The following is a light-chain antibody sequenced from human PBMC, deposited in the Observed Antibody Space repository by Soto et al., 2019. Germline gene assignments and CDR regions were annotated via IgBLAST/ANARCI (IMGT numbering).Light chain of an antibody. CDR2: ATY. V-gene: IGKV1-9*01. CDR3: QHLSPYPLLT. Sequence: QLTQSPSSLSASVGDRVTITCRASQDISTYLAWYQQKPGKAPTLLIYATYTLQSGVPSRFSGGGFGTDFTLTINSLQPEDFATYDCQHLSPYPLLTFGGGTKVEI. J-gene: IGKJ4*01. CDR1: QDISTY.